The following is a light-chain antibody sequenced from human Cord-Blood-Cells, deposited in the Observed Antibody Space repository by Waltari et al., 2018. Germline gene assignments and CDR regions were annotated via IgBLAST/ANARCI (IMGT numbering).Light chain of an antibody. CDR2: DVS. CDR1: SSDFGVIHF. J-gene: IGLJ3*02. CDR3: CSYAGSYTWV. Sequence: SALTQPRTVSGSPGQSVHNSCTATSSDFGVIHFFSWYQQHSGKAPKLMIYDVSKRPSGVPDRFSGSKSGNTASLTISGLQAEDEADYYCCSYAGSYTWVFGGGTKLTVL. V-gene: IGLV2-11*01.